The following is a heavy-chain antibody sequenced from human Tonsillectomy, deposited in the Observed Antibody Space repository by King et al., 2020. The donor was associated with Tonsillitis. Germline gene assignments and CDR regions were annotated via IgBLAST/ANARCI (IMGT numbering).Heavy chain of an antibody. D-gene: IGHD3-10*01. CDR3: AKPDYYGAGNFQRSGHAFDV. CDR1: GFTFNNYA. CDR2: LSGSGYST. V-gene: IGHV3-23*01. J-gene: IGHJ3*01. Sequence: VQLLESGGGLVQPGGSLRLSCAGSGFTFNNYAMTWVRQAPGKGLEWVSALSGSGYSTFYADSVKGRFTISRDNSKNTLYLQMNSLRVDDTAVYYCAKPDYYGAGNFQRSGHAFDV.